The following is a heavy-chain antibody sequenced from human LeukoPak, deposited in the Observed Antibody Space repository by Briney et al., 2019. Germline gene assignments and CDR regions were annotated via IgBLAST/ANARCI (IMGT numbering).Heavy chain of an antibody. CDR1: GFMFNSYV. V-gene: IGHV3-23*01. Sequence: GGSLRLSCAASGFMFNSYVMSWVRQAPGKGLEWVSAINGGGGNTYYADSVKGRFTISRDNSKNKVYLQMNSLRADDTAVYYCAKSVVVITFRFDDWGQGALVTVSS. D-gene: IGHD2-15*01. CDR3: AKSVVVITFRFDD. CDR2: INGGGGNT. J-gene: IGHJ4*02.